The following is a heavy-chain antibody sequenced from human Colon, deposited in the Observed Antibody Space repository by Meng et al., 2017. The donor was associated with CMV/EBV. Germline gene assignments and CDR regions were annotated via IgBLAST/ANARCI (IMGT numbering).Heavy chain of an antibody. J-gene: IGHJ5*02. V-gene: IGHV4-30-4*08. Sequence: SISSGDYYWSWIRQPPGKGLEWIGFIKYSGRTYYNPSLKSRVTISLDTSENQFSLRLSSVTAADTAVYYCARTQDCSSTSCYTGFDPWGQGTLVTVSS. CDR2: IKYSGRT. CDR1: SISSGDYY. D-gene: IGHD2-2*01. CDR3: ARTQDCSSTSCYTGFDP.